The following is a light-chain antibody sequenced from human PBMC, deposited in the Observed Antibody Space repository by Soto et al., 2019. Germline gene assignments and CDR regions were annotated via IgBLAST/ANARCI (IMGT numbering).Light chain of an antibody. CDR1: QSLRSN. CDR3: QQHDKLPPA. J-gene: IGKJ1*01. V-gene: IGKV3-15*01. Sequence: EIAMTQSPVTLSVSPGETVTLSCRASQSLRSNLAWYQQKPGQTPRLLIYSASIRAAATPARFSGGGAGTNFSLTISSLQSEDFAVYYCQQHDKLPPAFGQGTKVDIK. CDR2: SAS.